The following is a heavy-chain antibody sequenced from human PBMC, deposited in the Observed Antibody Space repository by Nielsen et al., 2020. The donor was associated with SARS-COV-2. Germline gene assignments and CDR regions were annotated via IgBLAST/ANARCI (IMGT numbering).Heavy chain of an antibody. D-gene: IGHD5-24*01. J-gene: IGHJ4*02. CDR3: VRIDMATISVDY. CDR1: GGSISTGSHY. V-gene: IGHV4-61*03. CDR2: IFYRGNT. Sequence: SETLSLTCIVSGGSISTGSHYWSWIRQPPGKGLEWIGYIFYRGNTNYNPSLKSRVTISVDTSKNHFSLKVNSVTAADTAVYYCVRIDMATISVDYWGRGTLVTVSS.